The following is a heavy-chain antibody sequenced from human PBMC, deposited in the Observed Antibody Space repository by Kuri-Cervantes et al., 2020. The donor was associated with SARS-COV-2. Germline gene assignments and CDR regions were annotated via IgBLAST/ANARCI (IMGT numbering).Heavy chain of an antibody. Sequence: GGSLRLSCAASGFTFSSYAMHWVRQAPGKGLEWVSYISSSSSTIYYADSVKGRFTISRDSSKNTLYLQMNGLRAEDTAVYYCARRSRWTYYFDFWGQGTLVTVSS. V-gene: IGHV3-48*01. CDR2: ISSSSSTI. CDR3: ARRSRWTYYFDF. D-gene: IGHD2-15*01. J-gene: IGHJ4*02. CDR1: GFTFSSYA.